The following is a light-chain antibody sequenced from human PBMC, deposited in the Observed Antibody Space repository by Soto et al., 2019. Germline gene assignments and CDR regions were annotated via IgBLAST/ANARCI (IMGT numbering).Light chain of an antibody. V-gene: IGLV3-9*01. CDR1: NIGSKN. J-gene: IGLJ2*01. Sequence: SYELTQPLSVSVALGQTARITCGGNNIGSKNVHWYQQKPGQAPVLVIYRDSNRPSGIPERFSGSNSGNTATLTISRAQAGDEADYYCQVWDSSTVFGGGTKRPS. CDR3: QVWDSSTV. CDR2: RDS.